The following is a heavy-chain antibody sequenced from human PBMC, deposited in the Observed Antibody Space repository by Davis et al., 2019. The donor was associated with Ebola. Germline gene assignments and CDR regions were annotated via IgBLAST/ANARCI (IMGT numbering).Heavy chain of an antibody. V-gene: IGHV3-11*01. J-gene: IGHJ4*02. CDR3: VKGGGSLMTH. CDR2: INTDGSTI. Sequence: GGSLRLSCAASGFTFSDFYMSWVRQAPGKGLEWLAHINTDGSTITYAGSMKGRFTVSRDNAKNSLSLQMNSLRVDDTAVYYCVKGGGSLMTHWGQGTLVTVSS. D-gene: IGHD3-16*01. CDR1: GFTFSDFY.